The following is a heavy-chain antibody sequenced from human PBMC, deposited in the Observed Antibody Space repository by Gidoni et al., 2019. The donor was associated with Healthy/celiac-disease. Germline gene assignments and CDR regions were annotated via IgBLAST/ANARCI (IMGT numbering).Heavy chain of an antibody. CDR3: AKESAVANWYFDL. CDR1: GFTFSSYA. D-gene: IGHD6-19*01. Sequence: EVQLLESGGGLVQPGGSLRLSCAASGFTFSSYAMSWGRTAPGKGLQWVSAISGSGGSTYYADSVKGRFTISRDNSKNTLYLQMNSLRAEDTAVYYCAKESAVANWYFDLWGRGTLVTVSS. J-gene: IGHJ2*01. V-gene: IGHV3-23*01. CDR2: ISGSGGST.